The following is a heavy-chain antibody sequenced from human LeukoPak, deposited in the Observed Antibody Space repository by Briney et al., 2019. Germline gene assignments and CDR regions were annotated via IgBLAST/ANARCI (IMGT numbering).Heavy chain of an antibody. CDR1: GFTFSSYG. J-gene: IGHJ4*02. V-gene: IGHV3-30*02. CDR3: AKGYGSGSHYFDY. Sequence: GGSLRLSCAASGFTFSSYGMHWVRQAPGKGLEWVAFIRYDGSNKYYADSVKGRFTISRDNSKNTLYLQMNSLRAEDTAVYYCAKGYGSGSHYFDYWGQGTLVTVSS. CDR2: IRYDGSNK. D-gene: IGHD3-10*01.